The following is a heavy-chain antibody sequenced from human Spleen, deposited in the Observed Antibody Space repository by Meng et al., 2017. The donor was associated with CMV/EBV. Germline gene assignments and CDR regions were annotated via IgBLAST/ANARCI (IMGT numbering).Heavy chain of an antibody. CDR1: GFTFSDYT. V-gene: IGHV3-30-3*02. Sequence: GESLKISCAVFGFTFSDYTMHWVRQAPGKGLEWVADTSYDGSNKYYADSVKGRFTISRDNSKNTLYLQMSSLRAEHTAVYYCAKSYTSSSFLDYWGQGTLVTVSS. CDR2: TSYDGSNK. D-gene: IGHD6-6*01. J-gene: IGHJ4*02. CDR3: AKSYTSSSFLDY.